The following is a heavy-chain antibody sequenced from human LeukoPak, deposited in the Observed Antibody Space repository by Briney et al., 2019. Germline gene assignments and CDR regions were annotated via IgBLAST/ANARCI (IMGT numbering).Heavy chain of an antibody. V-gene: IGHV3-53*01. Sequence: QAGGSLRLSCAASGFTFSSYEMNWVRQAPGKGLEWVSVLYTGGGTDHADSVKGRFTISRDHSKNTLSLQMNSLRVEDTAIYYCTRSGYRHPYHFDSWGQGTLVTVSS. CDR2: LYTGGGT. CDR3: TRSGYRHPYHFDS. CDR1: GFTFSSYE. J-gene: IGHJ4*02. D-gene: IGHD3-22*01.